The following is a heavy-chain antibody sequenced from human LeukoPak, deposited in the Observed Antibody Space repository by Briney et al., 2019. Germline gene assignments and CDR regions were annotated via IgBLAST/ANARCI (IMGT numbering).Heavy chain of an antibody. J-gene: IGHJ2*01. CDR1: GGSFSGYY. Sequence: SENLSLTCAVYGGSFSGYYWSWIRQPPGKGLEWIGEINHSGSTNYNPSLKSRVTISVDTSKNQFSLKLSSVTAADTAVYYCAQYYYDSSGYQGDLWGRGTLVTVSS. V-gene: IGHV4-34*01. D-gene: IGHD3-22*01. CDR3: AQYYYDSSGYQGDL. CDR2: INHSGST.